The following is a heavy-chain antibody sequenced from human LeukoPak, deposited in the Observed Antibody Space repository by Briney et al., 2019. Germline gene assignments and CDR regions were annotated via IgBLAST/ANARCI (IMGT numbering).Heavy chain of an antibody. CDR2: LFFNGGT. CDR1: GGTITSSSVY. J-gene: IGHJ5*02. Sequence: SATLSLPCIVSGGTITSSSVYWGWIRQPPGKGLEWLGSLFFNGGTYYNPSFEPRVTMSVDTSKNQFSLRLRSATAADTAMYYCARHPRGYSGPTWLDPWGQGILVTVSS. D-gene: IGHD5-12*01. CDR3: ARHPRGYSGPTWLDP. V-gene: IGHV4-39*01.